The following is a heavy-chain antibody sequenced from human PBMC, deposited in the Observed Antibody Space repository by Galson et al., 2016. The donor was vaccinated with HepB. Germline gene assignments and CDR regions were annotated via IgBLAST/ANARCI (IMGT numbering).Heavy chain of an antibody. D-gene: IGHD3-16*02. CDR3: ARRLVLQPGGSDH. V-gene: IGHV4-59*01. CDR1: GPSITNYY. Sequence: LSLTCSVSGPSITNYYWTWMRQPPGKGLEWIGYTHYSGYTSYNPSLGGRVTMSVDASKYQFSLILTSVTAADTAVYYCARRLVLQPGGSDHWGRGTLVIVSS. J-gene: IGHJ4*02. CDR2: THYSGYT.